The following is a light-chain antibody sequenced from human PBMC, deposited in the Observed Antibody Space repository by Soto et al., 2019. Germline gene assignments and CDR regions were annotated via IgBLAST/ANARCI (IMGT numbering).Light chain of an antibody. V-gene: IGKV2-30*02. J-gene: IGKJ2*01. Sequence: DVVLNQSPLSLPVTLGQPASISCRSSKIFVHGDRTTYLNWFQQRPGQSPRGLSYRVSNRDYGVPDRFSGSGSGTAFKLKISRVEAEYVGIYSFMQGTPGYTFGQGTKLEIK. CDR3: MQGTPGYT. CDR2: RVS. CDR1: KIFVHGDRTTY.